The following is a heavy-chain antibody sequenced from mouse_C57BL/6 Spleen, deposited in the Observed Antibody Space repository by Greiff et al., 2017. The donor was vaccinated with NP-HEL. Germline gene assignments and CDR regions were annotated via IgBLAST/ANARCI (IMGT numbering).Heavy chain of an antibody. Sequence: VQLQQSGAELVKPGASVKISCKASGYAFSSYWMNWVKQRPGQGLEWIGQIYPGDGDTNYNGKFKGKATLTADKSSSTAYMQLSSLTSEDSAVYFCARAYSNYHYAMDYWGQGTSVTVSS. J-gene: IGHJ4*01. CDR2: IYPGDGDT. V-gene: IGHV1-80*01. CDR1: GYAFSSYW. D-gene: IGHD2-5*01. CDR3: ARAYSNYHYAMDY.